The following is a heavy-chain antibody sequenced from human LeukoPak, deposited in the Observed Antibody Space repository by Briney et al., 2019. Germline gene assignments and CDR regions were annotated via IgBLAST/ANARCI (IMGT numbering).Heavy chain of an antibody. Sequence: PSETLSLTCTVSGGSISSSSYYWGWIRQPPGKGLEWIGSIYYSGSTYYNPSLKSRVTISVDTSKNQFSLKLSSVTAADTAVYYCARHGRGEGYYCSSTSCPGGWFDPWGQGTLVTVSS. CDR3: ARHGRGEGYYCSSTSCPGGWFDP. CDR1: GGSISSSSYY. V-gene: IGHV4-39*01. J-gene: IGHJ5*02. D-gene: IGHD2-2*01. CDR2: IYYSGST.